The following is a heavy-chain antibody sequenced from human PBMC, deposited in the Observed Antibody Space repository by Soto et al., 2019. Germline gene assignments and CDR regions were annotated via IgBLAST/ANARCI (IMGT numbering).Heavy chain of an antibody. Sequence: SGPTLVNPTQTLTLTCTFSGFSLSTSGMRVSWIRQPPGKALEWLARIDWDDDKFYSTSLKTRLTISKDTSKNQVVLTMTNMDPVDTATYYCARTSDSSSGYYYGMDVWGQGTTVTVS. J-gene: IGHJ6*02. D-gene: IGHD6-6*01. CDR1: GFSLSTSGMR. CDR2: IDWDDDK. V-gene: IGHV2-70*04. CDR3: ARTSDSSSGYYYGMDV.